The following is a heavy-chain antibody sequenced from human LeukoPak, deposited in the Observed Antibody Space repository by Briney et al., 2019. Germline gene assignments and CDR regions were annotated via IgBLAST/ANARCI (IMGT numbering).Heavy chain of an antibody. J-gene: IGHJ6*02. V-gene: IGHV1-2*02. CDR1: GYTFTGYY. CDR2: INPNSGGT. CDR3: AREPQDIVVVPAAIHYYYYGMDV. Sequence: ASVTVSCKASGYTFTGYYMHWVRQAPGQGLEWMGWINPNSGGTNYAQKFQGRVTMTRDTSISTAYMELSRLRSDDTAVYYCAREPQDIVVVPAAIHYYYYGMDVWGQGTTVTVSS. D-gene: IGHD2-2*01.